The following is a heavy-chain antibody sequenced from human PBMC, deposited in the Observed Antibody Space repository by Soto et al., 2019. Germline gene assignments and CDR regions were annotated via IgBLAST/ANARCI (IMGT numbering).Heavy chain of an antibody. J-gene: IGHJ4*02. V-gene: IGHV4-59*01. CDR3: ARGGNYGGNSSLDY. Sequence: SESLSVTGTVLGGSISSYHWSWIRPLPGKGLEWIGYIYYIGINNYNPSLKIRVTIAVDTSKSQFSRKLSSVTAADTAVYYCARGGNYGGNSSLDYWGQGTLGTVSS. CDR2: IYYIGIN. D-gene: IGHD4-17*01. CDR1: GGSISSYH.